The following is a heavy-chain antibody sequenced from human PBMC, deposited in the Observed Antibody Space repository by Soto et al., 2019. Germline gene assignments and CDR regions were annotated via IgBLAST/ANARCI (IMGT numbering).Heavy chain of an antibody. CDR2: INNDGSTT. CDR3: ARGYGVIDY. J-gene: IGHJ4*02. V-gene: IGHV3-74*01. CDR1: GCTLISYW. Sequence: GGCMRRPCEAAGCTLISYWMQWVRQAPGKGLVWVSRINNDGSTTNYADSAKGRFTISRDNAKNTLYLHMNSLRAEDTAVYSCARGYGVIDYWGQGT. D-gene: IGHD4-17*01.